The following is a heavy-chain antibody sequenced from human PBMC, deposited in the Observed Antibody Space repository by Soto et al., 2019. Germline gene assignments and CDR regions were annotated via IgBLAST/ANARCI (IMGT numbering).Heavy chain of an antibody. CDR1: GGSINSSSYF. Sequence: SETLSLTCSVSGGSINSSSYFWGWVRQPPGKGLEWIGSIYYSGSTYYNPSLRSRVTISVDTSKNQFSLKLSSVTAADTAVLYCARHYSSGSRNWFDPWGQGTLVTVSS. V-gene: IGHV4-39*01. D-gene: IGHD6-19*01. CDR3: ARHYSSGSRNWFDP. J-gene: IGHJ5*02. CDR2: IYYSGST.